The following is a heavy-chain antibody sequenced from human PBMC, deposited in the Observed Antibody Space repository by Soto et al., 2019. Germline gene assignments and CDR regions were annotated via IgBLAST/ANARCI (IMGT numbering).Heavy chain of an antibody. J-gene: IGHJ4*02. CDR3: ARDLAAADY. CDR2: ISAYKSKT. CDR1: GYNFTTYG. Sequence: ASVKVSCKVSGYNFTTYGISWVRQAPGQGLEWMGWISAYKSKTNYAQNLQGRVTMTTDTSTSTVYIDLSSLRSDDTAVYYCARDLAAADYWGQGTLVTVSS. V-gene: IGHV1-18*01. D-gene: IGHD6-13*01.